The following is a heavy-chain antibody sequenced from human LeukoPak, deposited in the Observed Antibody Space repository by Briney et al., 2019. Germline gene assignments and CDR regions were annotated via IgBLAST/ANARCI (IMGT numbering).Heavy chain of an antibody. Sequence: PGGSLRLSCAASGFTFSSYWMTWVRQAPGKGLEWVANIKQDGSEKNYVDSVKGRFTISRDNAKNSLYLQMNTLSAEDTAVYFCARRYYGSGTYYMSFFDYWGQGTLVTVSS. CDR3: ARRYYGSGTYYMSFFDY. CDR2: IKQDGSEK. J-gene: IGHJ4*02. V-gene: IGHV3-7*01. D-gene: IGHD3-10*01. CDR1: GFTFSSYW.